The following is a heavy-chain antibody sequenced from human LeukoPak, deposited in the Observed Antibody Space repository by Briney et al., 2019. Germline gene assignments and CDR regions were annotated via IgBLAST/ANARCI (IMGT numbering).Heavy chain of an antibody. Sequence: ASVKVSCKASGYTFTGYYMHWVRQAPGQGLEWMGWINPNSGGTNYAQKFPGRVTMTRDTAISTAYMELSRLRSDDTAVYYCARAGRLRYFDWPIRNYWGQGTLVTVSS. CDR3: ARAGRLRYFDWPIRNY. D-gene: IGHD3-9*01. CDR1: GYTFTGYY. CDR2: INPNSGGT. J-gene: IGHJ4*02. V-gene: IGHV1-2*02.